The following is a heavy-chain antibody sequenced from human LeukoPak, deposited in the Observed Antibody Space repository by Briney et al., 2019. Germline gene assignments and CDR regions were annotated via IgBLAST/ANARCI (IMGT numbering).Heavy chain of an antibody. CDR1: GFTFRRYA. J-gene: IGHJ4*02. CDR2: ISDSGDGT. CDR3: AEDKAPGSWHTPSDF. Sequence: GGSLRLSCAASGFTFRRYAMSWVRQAPGKGLEWVSGISDSGDGTYYAESVKGRLTISRDNSKNTVFLQMNSLRADDTAKYYCAEDKAPGSWHTPSDFWGQGTLVTVSS. V-gene: IGHV3-23*01. D-gene: IGHD6-13*01.